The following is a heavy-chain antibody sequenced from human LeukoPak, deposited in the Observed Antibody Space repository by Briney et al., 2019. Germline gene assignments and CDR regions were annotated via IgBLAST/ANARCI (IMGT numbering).Heavy chain of an antibody. Sequence: SETLSLTCTVSGGSISSYYWSWIRQPPGKGLEWIGYIYSSGTTNYSPSLKSRVTMSVDTSKNQFSLKLSSVTAADTAVYYCARGRLRSMYGFGWGQGTLVTVSS. CDR3: ARGRLRSMYGFG. J-gene: IGHJ4*02. CDR2: IYSSGTT. D-gene: IGHD3-10*01. V-gene: IGHV4-59*01. CDR1: GGSISSYY.